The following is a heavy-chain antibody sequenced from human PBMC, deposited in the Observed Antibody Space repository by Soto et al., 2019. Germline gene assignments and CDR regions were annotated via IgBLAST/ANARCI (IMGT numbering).Heavy chain of an antibody. V-gene: IGHV3-7*01. Sequence: GGSLRLSCAASGFTFSSYWMSWVRQAPGKGLERVATIKQDGSEKYYADSVKGRLTISRDNAKNSLYLQMNSRRAEDTAVYHCARENGYCSSTSCYRPYYYYYGMDVWRQRTTVSVSS. CDR1: GFTFSSYW. CDR3: ARENGYCSSTSCYRPYYYYYGMDV. J-gene: IGHJ6*02. CDR2: IKQDGSEK. D-gene: IGHD2-2*01.